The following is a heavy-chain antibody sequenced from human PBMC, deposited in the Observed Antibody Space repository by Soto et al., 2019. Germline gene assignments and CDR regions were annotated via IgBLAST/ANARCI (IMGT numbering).Heavy chain of an antibody. J-gene: IGHJ6*02. V-gene: IGHV4-34*01. CDR1: GGSFSGYY. Sequence: SETLSLTCAVYGGSFSGYYWSWIRQPPGKGLEWIGEINHSGSTNYNPSLKSRVTISVDTSKNQFSLKLSSVTAADTAVYYCARGRLERHYYYYYGMDVWGQGTTVTVSS. CDR2: INHSGST. CDR3: ARGRLERHYYYYYGMDV. D-gene: IGHD1-1*01.